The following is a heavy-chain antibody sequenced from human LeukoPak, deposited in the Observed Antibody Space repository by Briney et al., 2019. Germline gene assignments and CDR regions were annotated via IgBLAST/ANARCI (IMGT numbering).Heavy chain of an antibody. CDR3: AKISSSWYLAAAFDI. CDR2: ISYDGSNK. D-gene: IGHD6-13*01. Sequence: PGGSLRLSCAASGFTFSSYGMHWARQAPGKGLEWVAVISYDGSNKYYADSVKGRFTISRDNSKNTLYLQMNSLRAEDTAVYYCAKISSSWYLAAAFDIWGQGTMVTVSS. V-gene: IGHV3-30*18. J-gene: IGHJ3*02. CDR1: GFTFSSYG.